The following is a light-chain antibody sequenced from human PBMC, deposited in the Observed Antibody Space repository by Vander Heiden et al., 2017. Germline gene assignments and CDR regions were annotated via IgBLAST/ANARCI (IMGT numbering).Light chain of an antibody. CDR1: QSVLYSSNNKNY. J-gene: IGKJ3*01. CDR3: QQYYSTPFT. Sequence: DIVMNQSPGSLAASLRERANIHCKSSQSVLYSSNNKNYLAWYQQKPGQPPKLLIYWASTRESGVPDRFSGSGSGTDFTLTISSLQAEDVAVYYCQQYYSTPFTFGPGTKVDIK. V-gene: IGKV4-1*01. CDR2: WAS.